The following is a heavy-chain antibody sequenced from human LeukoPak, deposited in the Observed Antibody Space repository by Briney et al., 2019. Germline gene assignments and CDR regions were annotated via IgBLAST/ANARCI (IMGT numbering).Heavy chain of an antibody. V-gene: IGHV1-18*01. D-gene: IGHD2-15*01. CDR2: ISAYNGNT. J-gene: IGHJ5*02. CDR3: ARGGRLGYCSGGSCYSSFDP. CDR1: GYTFTSYG. Sequence: ASVKVSCKASGYTFTSYGISWVRQAPGQGLEWMGWISAYNGNTNYAQKLQGRATMTTDTSTSTAYMELRSLRSDDTAVYYCARGGRLGYCSGGSCYSSFDPWGQGTLVTVSS.